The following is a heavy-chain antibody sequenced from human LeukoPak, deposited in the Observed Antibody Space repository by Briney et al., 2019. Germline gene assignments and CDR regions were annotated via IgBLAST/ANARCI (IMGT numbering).Heavy chain of an antibody. J-gene: IGHJ4*02. D-gene: IGHD4-17*01. CDR2: IYHSGST. CDR1: GYSISSGYY. Sequence: PSETLSLTCTVSGYSISSGYYWGWIRQPPGKGLEWIGSIYHSGSTYYNPSLKSRVTISVDTSKNQFSLKLSSVTAADTAVYYCARGEDYGDWMIGGWGQGTLVTVSS. V-gene: IGHV4-38-2*02. CDR3: ARGEDYGDWMIGG.